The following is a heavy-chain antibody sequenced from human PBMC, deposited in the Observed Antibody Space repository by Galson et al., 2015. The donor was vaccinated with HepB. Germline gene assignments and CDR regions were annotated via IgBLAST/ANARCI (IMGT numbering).Heavy chain of an antibody. J-gene: IGHJ4*02. CDR3: AKYAVTGLPCFDY. V-gene: IGHV3-23*01. CDR1: GFTFSTYA. CDR2: IAGSGGDT. D-gene: IGHD2-21*02. Sequence: SLRLSCAASGFTFSTYAMTWVRQAPGKGLEWVSGIAGSGGDTYYADSVKGRFTISRDNSKNTLYLQMNSLRAEDTAVYYCAKYAVTGLPCFDYWGQEILVTVSS.